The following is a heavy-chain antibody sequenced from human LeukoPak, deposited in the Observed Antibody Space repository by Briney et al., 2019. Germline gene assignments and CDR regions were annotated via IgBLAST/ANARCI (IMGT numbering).Heavy chain of an antibody. CDR2: IWYDGSNK. V-gene: IGHV3-33*01. J-gene: IGHJ4*02. CDR1: GFSFSSYG. CDR3: ARVYYYDSSGYCFDY. Sequence: GGSLRLSCAASGFSFSSYGMHWVRQAPGKGLEWVAVIWYDGSNKYYADSVKGRFTISRDNSKNTLYLQMNSLRAEDTAVYYCARVYYYDSSGYCFDYWGQGTLVTVSS. D-gene: IGHD3-22*01.